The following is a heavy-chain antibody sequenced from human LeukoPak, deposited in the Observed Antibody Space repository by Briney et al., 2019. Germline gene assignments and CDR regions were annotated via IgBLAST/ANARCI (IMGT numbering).Heavy chain of an antibody. CDR2: IIPIFGTA. CDR1: GGTFSSYA. Sequence: ASVKVSCKASGGTFSSYAISWVRQAPGQGLEWMGGIIPIFGTANYAQKFQGRVTITADESTSTACMELSSLRSEDTAVYYCARLPLRSIAVGYYGMDVWGQGTTVTVSS. J-gene: IGHJ6*02. V-gene: IGHV1-69*01. D-gene: IGHD6-6*01. CDR3: ARLPLRSIAVGYYGMDV.